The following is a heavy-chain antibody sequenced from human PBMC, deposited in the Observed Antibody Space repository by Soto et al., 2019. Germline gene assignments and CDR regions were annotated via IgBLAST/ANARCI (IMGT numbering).Heavy chain of an antibody. D-gene: IGHD3-9*01. J-gene: IGHJ1*01. CDR3: ARGTYDILTGYYSGLGFFQH. Sequence: SETLSVTCAVYCGSFSGYYWSWIRQPPGKGLEWIGEINHSGSTNYNPSLKSRVTISVDTSKNQFSLKLSSVTAADTAVYYCARGTYDILTGYYSGLGFFQHWGQGTLVTVS. V-gene: IGHV4-34*01. CDR2: INHSGST. CDR1: CGSFSGYY.